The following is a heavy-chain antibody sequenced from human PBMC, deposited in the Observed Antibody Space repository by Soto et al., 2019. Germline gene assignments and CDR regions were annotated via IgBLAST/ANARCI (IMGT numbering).Heavy chain of an antibody. CDR2: LNPTAGRT. Sequence: SCKARGYRLTTYLMHWVRQAPGQGLEWMGILNPTAGRTSYSEKFQGRVTMTSDASTSTAYMELTSLRSDDTAVYYCARAVRGGLTVVTPGSWGQAILVTVS. CDR3: ARAVRGGLTVVTPGS. D-gene: IGHD3-9*01. J-gene: IGHJ5*02. V-gene: IGHV1-46*01. CDR1: GYRLTTYL.